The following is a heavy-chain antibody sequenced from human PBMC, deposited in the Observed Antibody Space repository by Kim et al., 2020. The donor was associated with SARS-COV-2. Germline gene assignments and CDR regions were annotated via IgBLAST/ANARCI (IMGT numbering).Heavy chain of an antibody. CDR2: SSIGSSYI. Sequence: GGSLRLSCAASGFTFITYSMYWFCQSPGKGLEWVSSSSIGSSYIYYSDSLKGRLTISRNNAKNSLYPQKISLIAEATAGFYCARVGSSCTVLDSWGQGTL. J-gene: IGHJ4*02. CDR3: ARVGSSCTVLDS. D-gene: IGHD2-15*01. V-gene: IGHV3-21*01. CDR1: GFTFITYS.